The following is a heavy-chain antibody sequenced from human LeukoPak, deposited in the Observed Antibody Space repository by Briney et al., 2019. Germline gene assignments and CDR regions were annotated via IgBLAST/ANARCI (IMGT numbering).Heavy chain of an antibody. V-gene: IGHV1-2*06. Sequence: ASVKVSCKASGYTFTDYYIHWVRQAPGQGLEWMGRINPNSGGTNYAQKFQGRVTMTRNTSISTAYMELSSLRSEDTAVYYCARLYSSSWYGYAFDIWGQGTMVTVSS. CDR2: INPNSGGT. D-gene: IGHD6-13*01. CDR3: ARLYSSSWYGYAFDI. J-gene: IGHJ3*02. CDR1: GYTFTDYY.